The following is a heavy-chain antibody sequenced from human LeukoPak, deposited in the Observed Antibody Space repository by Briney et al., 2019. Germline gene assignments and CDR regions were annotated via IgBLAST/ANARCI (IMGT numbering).Heavy chain of an antibody. CDR2: INHSGGT. Sequence: SETLSLTCAVYGGSFSGYFWSWIRQPPGKGLEWIGEINHSGGTNYNPSLKSRVTISVDTSKNQFSLKMNSVTAADTAVYYCARAPSGEEESAARWDYVDYWGQGTLVTVSS. J-gene: IGHJ4*02. D-gene: IGHD6-13*01. V-gene: IGHV4-34*01. CDR3: ARAPSGEEESAARWDYVDY. CDR1: GGSFSGYF.